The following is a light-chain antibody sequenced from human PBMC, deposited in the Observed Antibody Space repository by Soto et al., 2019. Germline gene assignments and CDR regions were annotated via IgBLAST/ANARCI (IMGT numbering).Light chain of an antibody. V-gene: IGKV1-39*01. CDR1: QSISSY. CDR2: AAS. Sequence: DIQMTQSPSSLSASVGDRVTITCRASQSISSYLNWYQQKPGKAPKLLIYAASSLQSGVPSRFSGSGSGTDFTLTISSLQPDDFATYYCQQYKSVSLLTFGGGTKVEIK. J-gene: IGKJ4*01. CDR3: QQYKSVSLLT.